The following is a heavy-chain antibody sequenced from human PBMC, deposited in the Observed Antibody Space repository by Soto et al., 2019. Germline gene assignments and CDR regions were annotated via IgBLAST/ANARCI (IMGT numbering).Heavy chain of an antibody. D-gene: IGHD1-20*01. CDR1: GGSISSGGYS. Sequence: PSETLSLTCAVSGGSISSGGYSWSWIRQPPGKGLEWIGYTYHSGSTYYNPSLKSRVTISVDRSKNQFSLKLSSVTAADTAVYYCARAIITGTHYFDYWGQGTLVTVSS. CDR3: ARAIITGTHYFDY. J-gene: IGHJ4*02. CDR2: TYHSGST. V-gene: IGHV4-30-2*01.